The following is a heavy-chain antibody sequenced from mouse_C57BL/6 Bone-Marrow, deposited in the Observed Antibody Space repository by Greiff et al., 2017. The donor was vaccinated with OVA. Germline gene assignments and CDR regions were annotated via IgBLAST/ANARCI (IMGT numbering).Heavy chain of an antibody. CDR3: ARWGYYGSSYPFDY. Sequence: QVQLQQSGAELARPGASVKLSCKASGYTFTSYGISWVKQRTGQGLEWIGEIYPRSGNTYYNEKFKGKATLTADKSSSTAYMEIRSLTSEDSAVYFCARWGYYGSSYPFDYWGQGTTLTVSS. V-gene: IGHV1-81*01. CDR1: GYTFTSYG. J-gene: IGHJ2*01. CDR2: IYPRSGNT. D-gene: IGHD1-1*01.